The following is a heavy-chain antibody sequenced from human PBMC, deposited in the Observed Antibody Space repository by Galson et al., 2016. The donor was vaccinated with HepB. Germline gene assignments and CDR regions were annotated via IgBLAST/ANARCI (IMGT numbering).Heavy chain of an antibody. CDR2: ISGSGGST. D-gene: IGHD5-18*01. J-gene: IGHJ4*02. V-gene: IGHV3-23*01. Sequence: SLRLSCAASGFTFSSYAMSWVRQAPGKGLEWVSGISGSGGSTNYGDSVRGRFTISRDNSKNTLYLQMNSLRAEDTAVYYCANGGGYSYATRADYWGQGTLVTVSS. CDR1: GFTFSSYA. CDR3: ANGGGYSYATRADY.